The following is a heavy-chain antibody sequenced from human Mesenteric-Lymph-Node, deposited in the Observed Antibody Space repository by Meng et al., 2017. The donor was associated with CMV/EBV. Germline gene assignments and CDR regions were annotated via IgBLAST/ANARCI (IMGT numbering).Heavy chain of an antibody. J-gene: IGHJ6*02. CDR2: ISSSGTTI. CDR3: ARAMGTTNNYYALDV. CDR1: GFTFSDHY. V-gene: IGHV3-11*04. Sequence: GGSLRLSCAASGFTFSDHYMSWIRQAPGKGLEWVSYISSSGTTIYYADSVKGRFTISRDNAKNSLYLQMNSLRAEDTAVYYCARAMGTTNNYYALDVWGQGTTVTVSS. D-gene: IGHD1-26*01.